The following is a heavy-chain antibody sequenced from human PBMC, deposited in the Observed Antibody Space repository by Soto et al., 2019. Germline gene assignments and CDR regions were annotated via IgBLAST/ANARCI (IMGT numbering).Heavy chain of an antibody. Sequence: PGGSLRLSCAASGFTFSSYAMSWVRQAPGKGLEWVSAISGSGGSTYYADSVKGRFTISRDNSKNTLYLQMNSLRAEDTAVYYCAKGPQQWLVPAVTLASWFDPWGQGTLVTVSS. CDR3: AKGPQQWLVPAVTLASWFDP. V-gene: IGHV3-23*01. J-gene: IGHJ5*02. CDR2: ISGSGGST. D-gene: IGHD6-19*01. CDR1: GFTFSSYA.